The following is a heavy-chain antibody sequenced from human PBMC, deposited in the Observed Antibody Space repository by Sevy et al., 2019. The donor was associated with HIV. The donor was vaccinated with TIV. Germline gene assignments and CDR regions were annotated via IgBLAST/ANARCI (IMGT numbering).Heavy chain of an antibody. J-gene: IGHJ4*02. V-gene: IGHV4-59*13. D-gene: IGHD2-15*01. Sequence: SETLSLTCTVSGGSISSYFWNWIRQSPGKGLEWIGHIYYTGSTSYNPSLKSRVTMSLDKSKNQFSMKLTTVTAADTAVYYCAREESSNPRVLHYWGQGTLVTVSS. CDR3: AREESSNPRVLHY. CDR1: GGSISSYF. CDR2: IYYTGST.